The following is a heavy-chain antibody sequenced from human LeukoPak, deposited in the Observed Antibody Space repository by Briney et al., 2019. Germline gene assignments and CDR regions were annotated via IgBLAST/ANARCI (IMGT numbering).Heavy chain of an antibody. CDR3: ARAPVLYYFDF. D-gene: IGHD2/OR15-2a*01. J-gene: IGHJ4*02. CDR2: IYDSGST. CDR1: GGSISTYY. V-gene: IGHV4-59*01. Sequence: SETLSLTCTVSGGSISTYYWSWIRQPPGKGLEWIGYIYDSGSTSYDPSLKSRVTISVDTSKNQFSLKLTSVTAADSAVYYCARAPVLYYFDFWGQGTLVIVSS.